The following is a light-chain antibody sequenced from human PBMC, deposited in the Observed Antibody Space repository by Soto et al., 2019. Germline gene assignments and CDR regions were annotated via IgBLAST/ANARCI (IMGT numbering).Light chain of an antibody. J-gene: IGLJ1*01. Sequence: LTQLASVSGSPGRCSAISCTVTSSDVGGYSYVSWYQQQPGKAPKRVISGVSNRPSGVCDRFSGSKSCNTSSLSISGLQFEDEPAYYCASYTTNSTYVFLTGTKVTVL. CDR2: GVS. CDR1: SSDVGGYSY. CDR3: ASYTTNSTYV. V-gene: IGLV2-14*01.